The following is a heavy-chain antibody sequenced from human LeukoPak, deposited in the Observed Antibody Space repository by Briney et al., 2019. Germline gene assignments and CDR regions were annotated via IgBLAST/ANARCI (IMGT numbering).Heavy chain of an antibody. CDR1: GFTFSSYW. Sequence: GGFLRLSCAASGFTFSSYWMSWVRQAPGKGLEWVANIKQDGSEKYYVDSVKGRFTISRDNAKNSLYLQMNSLRAEDTAVYYCARIMVRGVVYYYYGMDVWGQGTTVTVSS. J-gene: IGHJ6*02. CDR3: ARIMVRGVVYYYYGMDV. V-gene: IGHV3-7*04. CDR2: IKQDGSEK. D-gene: IGHD3-10*01.